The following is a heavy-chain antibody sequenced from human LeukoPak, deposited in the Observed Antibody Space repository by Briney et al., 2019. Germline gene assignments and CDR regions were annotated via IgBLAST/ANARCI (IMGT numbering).Heavy chain of an antibody. CDR3: AKDKSSSGYWYYFDY. CDR2: IGSFGTTI. V-gene: IGHV3-48*03. D-gene: IGHD3-22*01. Sequence: TGGSLRLSCAASGFTFSSYEMNWVRQAPGKGLEWVSYIGSFGTTISYADSVKGRFTISRDNAKSSLYLQMNSLRDEDTAVYYCAKDKSSSGYWYYFDYWGQGTLVTVSS. J-gene: IGHJ4*02. CDR1: GFTFSSYE.